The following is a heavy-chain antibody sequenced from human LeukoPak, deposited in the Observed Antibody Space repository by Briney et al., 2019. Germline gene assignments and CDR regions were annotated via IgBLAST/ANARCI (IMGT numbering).Heavy chain of an antibody. CDR3: VRNLAVAGTCFDS. D-gene: IGHD6-19*01. Sequence: GGSLRLSCAASGFTFSNYWMSWVRQAPGTGLEWVANIKQDGSDRNYVTSVRGRFTISRDNAESSLYLRMNSLRVEDTAVYYCVRNLAVAGTCFDSWGQGTLVTVSS. V-gene: IGHV3-7*03. J-gene: IGHJ4*02. CDR2: IKQDGSDR. CDR1: GFTFSNYW.